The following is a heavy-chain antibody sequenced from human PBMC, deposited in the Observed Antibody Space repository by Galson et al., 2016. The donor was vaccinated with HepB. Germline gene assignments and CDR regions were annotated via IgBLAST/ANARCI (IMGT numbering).Heavy chain of an antibody. D-gene: IGHD6-6*01. CDR3: ARVAPRGNDYYYHMDV. J-gene: IGHJ6*03. CDR1: GGSISSGGYY. Sequence: TLSLTCTVSGGSISSGGYYWSWIRQHPGKGLEWIGYISYSGNTYYNPSLKSRLTISVDTSKNQFSLKLSSVTAADTAVYYCARVAPRGNDYYYHMDVWGKGTTVTVSS. V-gene: IGHV4-31*03. CDR2: ISYSGNT.